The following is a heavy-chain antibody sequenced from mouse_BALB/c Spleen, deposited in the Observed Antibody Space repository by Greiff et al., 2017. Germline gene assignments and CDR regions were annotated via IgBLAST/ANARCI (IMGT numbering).Heavy chain of an antibody. CDR1: GYTFTSYV. V-gene: IGHV1-14*01. J-gene: IGHJ3*01. D-gene: IGHD2-2*01. CDR3: ARGRGYGERTPFAY. Sequence: EVQLQQSGPELVKPGASVKMSCKASGYTFTSYVMHWVKQKPGQGLEWIGYINPYNDGTKYNEKFKGKATLTSDKSSSTAYMELSSLTSEDSAVYYCARGRGYGERTPFAYWGQGTLVTVSA. CDR2: INPYNDGT.